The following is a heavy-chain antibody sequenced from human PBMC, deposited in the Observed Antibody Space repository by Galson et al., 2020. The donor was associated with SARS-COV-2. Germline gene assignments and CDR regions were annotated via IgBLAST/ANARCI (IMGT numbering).Heavy chain of an antibody. Sequence: IFGTANYAQKFQGRVTITTDESTSTAYMELSSLRSEDTAVYYCAGQPAGIAVAGTGAFDIWGQGTMVTVSS. D-gene: IGHD6-19*01. V-gene: IGHV1-69*05. CDR2: IFGTA. CDR3: AGQPAGIAVAGTGAFDI. J-gene: IGHJ3*02.